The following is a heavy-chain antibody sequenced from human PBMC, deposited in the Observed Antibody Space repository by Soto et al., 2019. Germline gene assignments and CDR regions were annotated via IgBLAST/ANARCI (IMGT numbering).Heavy chain of an antibody. CDR2: ISGSGGST. CDR3: AKDMGYCSGGSCYGDAFDI. J-gene: IGHJ3*02. D-gene: IGHD2-15*01. CDR1: GFTFSSYA. Sequence: EVQLLESGGGLVQPGGSLRLSCAASGFTFSSYAMSWVRQAPGKGLEWVSAISGSGGSTYYADSVKGRFTISRDNSKNTLYLQMNSLRAEDTAVYYCAKDMGYCSGGSCYGDAFDIWGQGTVVTVSS. V-gene: IGHV3-23*01.